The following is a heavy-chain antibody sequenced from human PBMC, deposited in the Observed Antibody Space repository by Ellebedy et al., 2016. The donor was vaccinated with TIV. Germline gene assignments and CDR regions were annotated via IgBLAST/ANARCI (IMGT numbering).Heavy chain of an antibody. J-gene: IGHJ1*01. V-gene: IGHV1-69*06. CDR1: GGTFSTYA. CDR2: IIPMFGTA. CDR3: AREGREYNTPSQYFQN. D-gene: IGHD5-24*01. Sequence: SVKVSCKASGGTFSTYALSWVRQAPGQGLEWMGGIIPMFGTANYAQKFQGRVSITAEKSTTTVYMEVSSLRSEDTAVYYCAREGREYNTPSQYFQNWGQGTVVTVSS.